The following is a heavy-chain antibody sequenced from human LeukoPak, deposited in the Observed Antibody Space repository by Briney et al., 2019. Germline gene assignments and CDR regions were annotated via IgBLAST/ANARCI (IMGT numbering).Heavy chain of an antibody. CDR3: ARGLPLQWLVRGGGYYFDY. Sequence: PSETLSLTCTVSGGSVSSGSYYWSWIRQPPGKGLEWIGYIYYSGSTDYNPSLKSRVTISVDTSKNQFSLKLSSVTAADTAVYYCARGLPLQWLVRGGGYYFDYWGQGTLVTVSS. V-gene: IGHV4-61*01. CDR1: GGSVSSGSYY. J-gene: IGHJ4*02. CDR2: IYYSGST. D-gene: IGHD6-19*01.